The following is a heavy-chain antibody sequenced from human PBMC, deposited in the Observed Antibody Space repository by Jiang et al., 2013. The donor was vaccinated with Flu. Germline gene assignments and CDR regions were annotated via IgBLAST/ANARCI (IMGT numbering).Heavy chain of an antibody. D-gene: IGHD1-7*01. CDR2: IYYSGST. J-gene: IGHJ4*02. Sequence: IRQPPGKGLEWIGSIYYSGSTYYNPSLKSRVTISVDTSKNQFSLKLSSVTAADTAVYYCAREEKNNWNYFGGPIDYWGQGTLVTVSS. V-gene: IGHV4-39*07. CDR3: AREEKNNWNYFGGPIDY.